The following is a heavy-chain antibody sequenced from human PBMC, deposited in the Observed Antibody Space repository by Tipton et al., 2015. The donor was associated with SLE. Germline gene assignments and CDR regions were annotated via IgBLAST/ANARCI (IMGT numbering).Heavy chain of an antibody. D-gene: IGHD5-12*01. J-gene: IGHJ4*02. Sequence: TLSLTCTVSGGSISSYYWSWIRQPPGKGLEWIGYIYYSGSTNYNPSLRSRVTISVDTSKKQFSLKLSSVTAADTAVYYCARRHYSGPFDSWGQGTLVTVSS. CDR1: GGSISSYY. CDR2: IYYSGST. V-gene: IGHV4-59*01. CDR3: ARRHYSGPFDS.